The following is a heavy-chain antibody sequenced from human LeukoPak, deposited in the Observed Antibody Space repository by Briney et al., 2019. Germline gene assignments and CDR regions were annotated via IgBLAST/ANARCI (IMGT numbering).Heavy chain of an antibody. D-gene: IGHD2-15*01. CDR2: INPNSGGT. CDR3: ARDIVVVVAVPSAYYYYGMDV. V-gene: IGHV1-2*02. CDR1: GYTFTGYY. Sequence: ASVTVSCKASGYTFTGYYMHWVRQAPGQGLEWMGWINPNSGGTNYAQKFQGRVTMTRDTSISTAYMELSRLRSDDTAVYYCARDIVVVVAVPSAYYYYGMDVWGQGTTVTVSS. J-gene: IGHJ6*02.